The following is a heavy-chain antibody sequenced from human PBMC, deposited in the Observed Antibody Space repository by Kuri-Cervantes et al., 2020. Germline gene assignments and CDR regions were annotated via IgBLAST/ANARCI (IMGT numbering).Heavy chain of an antibody. V-gene: IGHV3-30*03. J-gene: IGHJ4*02. D-gene: IGHD3-16*01. CDR2: ISYDGGNK. CDR3: AREMGEPPKYHFDY. Sequence: GGSLRLSCAASGFSFSSYGMHWVRQAPGKGLEWVAVISYDGGNKYYADSLKGRFTISRDNSKNTLYLQMNNLRPEDTAVYYCAREMGEPPKYHFDYWGQGTLVTVSS. CDR1: GFSFSSYG.